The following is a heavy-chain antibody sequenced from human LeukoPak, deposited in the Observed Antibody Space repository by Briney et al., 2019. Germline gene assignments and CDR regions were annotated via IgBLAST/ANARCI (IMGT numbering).Heavy chain of an antibody. Sequence: GGSLRLSCAASGFIFSSYAMSWVRQAPGKGLEWVSAISDSGGSTYYADSVKGRFTISRDNSKNTLYLQMNSLRAEDTAVYHCARRTVGVDDYWGQGTLVTVSS. D-gene: IGHD1-26*01. V-gene: IGHV3-23*01. CDR3: ARRTVGVDDY. J-gene: IGHJ4*02. CDR2: ISDSGGST. CDR1: GFIFSSYA.